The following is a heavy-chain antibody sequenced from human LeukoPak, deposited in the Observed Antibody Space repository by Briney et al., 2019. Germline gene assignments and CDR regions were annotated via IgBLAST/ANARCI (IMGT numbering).Heavy chain of an antibody. V-gene: IGHV4-61*02. J-gene: IGHJ5*02. CDR1: GGSISSGSYY. CDR3: ARVRGYSGYANWFDP. CDR2: IYTSGST. Sequence: SQTLSLTCTVSGGSISSGSYYWSWIRQPAGQGLEWIGRIYTSGSTNYNPSLKSRVTISVDTSKNQFSLKLSSVTAADTAVYYCARVRGYSGYANWFDPWGQGTPVTVFS. D-gene: IGHD5-12*01.